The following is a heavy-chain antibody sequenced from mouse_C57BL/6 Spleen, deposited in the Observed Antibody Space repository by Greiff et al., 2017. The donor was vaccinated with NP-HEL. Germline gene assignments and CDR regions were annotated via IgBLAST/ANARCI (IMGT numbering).Heavy chain of an antibody. CDR3: AMNYAMDY. J-gene: IGHJ4*01. CDR1: GYTFTSYW. V-gene: IGHV1-74*01. CDR2: IHPSGSDT. Sequence: QVQLQQPGAELVKPGASVKVSCKASGYTFTSYWMHWVKQRPGQGLEWIGSIHPSGSDTNYNQKFKGKATLTVDKSSSTAYMQLSSLTSEDSAVYYCAMNYAMDYWGQGTSVTVSS.